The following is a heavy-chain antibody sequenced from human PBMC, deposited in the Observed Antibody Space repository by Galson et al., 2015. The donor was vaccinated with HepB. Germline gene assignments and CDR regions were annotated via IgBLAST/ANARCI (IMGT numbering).Heavy chain of an antibody. J-gene: IGHJ6*03. CDR3: AREGGWDGAPIGDYYMDV. D-gene: IGHD1-26*01. Sequence: SLRLSCAASGFTFSSYAMHWVRQAPGKGLEWVAVISYDGSNKYYADSVKGRFTISRDNSKNTLYLQMNSLRSEDTAVYYCAREGGWDGAPIGDYYMDVWGKGTTVTVFS. CDR1: GFTFSSYA. CDR2: ISYDGSNK. V-gene: IGHV3-30-3*01.